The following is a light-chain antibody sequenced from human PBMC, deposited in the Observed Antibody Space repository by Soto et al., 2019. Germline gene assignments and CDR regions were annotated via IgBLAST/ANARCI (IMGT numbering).Light chain of an antibody. Sequence: EIVFTQSPGTLSLSPVERATLYCRSSQTVNANFLAWYQQKPGQAPRLLIYGASSRATGIPDRFSGSGSGTDFTLTISRLEPEDFAVHYCQQYGSSPRTFGQGTKVDIK. J-gene: IGKJ1*01. V-gene: IGKV3-20*01. CDR3: QQYGSSPRT. CDR2: GAS. CDR1: QTVNANF.